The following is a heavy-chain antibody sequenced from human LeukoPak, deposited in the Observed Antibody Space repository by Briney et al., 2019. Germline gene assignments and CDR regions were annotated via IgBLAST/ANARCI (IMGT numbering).Heavy chain of an antibody. CDR2: INHSGST. D-gene: IGHD3-10*01. Sequence: SETLSLTCTVSGGSISTYYWSWIRQPPGKGLEWIGEINHSGSTNYNPSLKSRVTISVDTSKNQFSLKLSSVTAADTAVYYCASYYYGSGSHHNWFDPWGQGTLVTVSS. CDR1: GGSISTYY. J-gene: IGHJ5*02. CDR3: ASYYYGSGSHHNWFDP. V-gene: IGHV4-34*01.